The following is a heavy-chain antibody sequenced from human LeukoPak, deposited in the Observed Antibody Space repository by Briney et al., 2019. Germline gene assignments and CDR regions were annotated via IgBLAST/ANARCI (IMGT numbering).Heavy chain of an antibody. J-gene: IGHJ3*02. V-gene: IGHV3-21*01. Sequence: PGGSLRLSCGASGFXFSSYSINWVRQAPGKGLEWVSSISSSSSYIYYADSVKGRFTISRDNAKNSLYLQMNSLRAEDTAVYYCECSSGWDDAFDIWGQGTMVTVSS. CDR1: GFXFSSYS. CDR3: ECSSGWDDAFDI. CDR2: ISSSSSYI. D-gene: IGHD6-19*01.